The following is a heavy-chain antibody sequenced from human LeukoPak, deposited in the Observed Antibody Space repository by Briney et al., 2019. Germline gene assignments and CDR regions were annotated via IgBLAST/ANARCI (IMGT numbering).Heavy chain of an antibody. CDR2: IKQDGKEQ. CDR1: GFTFSDYY. Sequence: SGGSLRLSCAASGFTFSDYYMSWVRQAPGKGLEWVANIKQDGKEQYYVDSVKGRFTIFRDNARNSLYLQMNNLRAEDTAVYYCARESTNWYPESWFDPWGQGTLVTVSS. D-gene: IGHD6-13*01. V-gene: IGHV3-7*03. J-gene: IGHJ5*02. CDR3: ARESTNWYPESWFDP.